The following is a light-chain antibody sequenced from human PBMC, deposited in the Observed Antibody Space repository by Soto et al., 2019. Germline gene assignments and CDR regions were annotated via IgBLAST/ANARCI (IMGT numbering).Light chain of an antibody. CDR2: AAS. J-gene: IGKJ1*01. CDR1: QGIRNG. V-gene: IGKV1-17*01. CDR3: LQNNNYPWT. Sequence: DIQMTQSPSSLSASVGDRVTITCRASQGIRNGLSWYQQKPGKAPKRLIYAASSLQSGVPSRFSGSGSGTKFTLTISSLRPEDFATYYCLQNNNYPWTFGQGTKVEIK.